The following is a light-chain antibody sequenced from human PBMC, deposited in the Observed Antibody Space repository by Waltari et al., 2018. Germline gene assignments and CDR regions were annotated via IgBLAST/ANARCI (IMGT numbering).Light chain of an antibody. Sequence: IVLTQSPATLSVSPGEEATLSCRASQRIATNVAWYQQKPGPGPRLLISEASTRVAGVPARFSGGGSGTEFTLTISSLQSEDVAVYYCQQYNHYYSFGQGTRLEIK. CDR1: QRIATN. CDR3: QQYNHYYS. J-gene: IGKJ2*01. V-gene: IGKV3-15*01. CDR2: EAS.